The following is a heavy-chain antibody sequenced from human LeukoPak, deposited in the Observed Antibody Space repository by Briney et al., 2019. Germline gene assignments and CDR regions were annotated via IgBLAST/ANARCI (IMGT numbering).Heavy chain of an antibody. CDR3: ARDGRALLRDFDY. CDR1: GFTFSSYW. V-gene: IGHV3-33*08. J-gene: IGHJ4*02. Sequence: GGSLRLSCAASGFTFSSYWMHWVRQGPGKGLEWVAGIWYDGSNYYYADSVKGRFTISRDNSKNTLYLQMNSLRAEDTGVYYCARDGRALLRDFDYWGQGTLVTVSS. CDR2: IWYDGSNY. D-gene: IGHD1-26*01.